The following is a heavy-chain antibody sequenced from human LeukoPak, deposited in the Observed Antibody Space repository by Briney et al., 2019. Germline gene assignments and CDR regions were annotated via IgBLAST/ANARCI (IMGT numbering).Heavy chain of an antibody. J-gene: IGHJ5*02. D-gene: IGHD3-22*01. CDR1: GFTFSSYS. CDR2: ISSSSSYI. V-gene: IGHV3-21*01. CDR3: ARTYYYDSSGYFLSWFDP. Sequence: PGGSLRLSCAASGFTFSSYSMNWVRQVPGKGLEWVSSISSSSSYIYYADSVKGRFTISRDNAKNSLYLQMNSLRAEDTAVYYCARTYYYDSSGYFLSWFDPWGQGTLVTVSS.